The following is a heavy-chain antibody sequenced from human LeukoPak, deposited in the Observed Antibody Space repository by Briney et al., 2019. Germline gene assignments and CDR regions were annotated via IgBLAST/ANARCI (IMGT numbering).Heavy chain of an antibody. J-gene: IGHJ5*02. CDR1: GYSISSGYY. CDR2: IHYSGST. Sequence: SETLSLTCTVSGYSISSGYYWGWIRQPPGKGLEWIGSIHYSGSTHYNPSLKSRVTISADTSETHFSLHLRSVTAADTAVYYCARGRGYSYAHDPWGQGTLVTVSP. D-gene: IGHD5-18*01. CDR3: ARGRGYSYAHDP. V-gene: IGHV4-38-2*02.